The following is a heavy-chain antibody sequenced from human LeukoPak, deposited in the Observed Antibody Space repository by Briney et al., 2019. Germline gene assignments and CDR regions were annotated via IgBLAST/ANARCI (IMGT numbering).Heavy chain of an antibody. CDR1: GFTISDSY. V-gene: IGHV3-11*01. CDR3: ATGKRRYSN. CDR2: ISSSGGST. D-gene: IGHD3-9*01. Sequence: GGSLRLSCAASGFTISDSYMSWIRQAPGKGLEWLSYISSSGGSTYYAVSVKGRFTISRDNANNSLYLQMNSLRADDTAIYYCATGKRRYSNWGQGTLVTVSS. J-gene: IGHJ4*02.